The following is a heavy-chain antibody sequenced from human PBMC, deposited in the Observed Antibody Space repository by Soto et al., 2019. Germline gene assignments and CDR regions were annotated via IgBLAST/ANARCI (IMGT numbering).Heavy chain of an antibody. D-gene: IGHD2-15*01. CDR3: ARARRGYCSGGSCYPSY. J-gene: IGHJ4*02. Sequence: PGGSLRLSCAASGFTFSDYYMSWIRQAPGKGLEWVSYISSSSSYTNYADSVKGRFTISRDNAKNSLYLQMNSLRAEDTAVYYCARARRGYCSGGSCYPSYWGQGTLVTVSS. CDR1: GFTFSDYY. CDR2: ISSSSSYT. V-gene: IGHV3-11*06.